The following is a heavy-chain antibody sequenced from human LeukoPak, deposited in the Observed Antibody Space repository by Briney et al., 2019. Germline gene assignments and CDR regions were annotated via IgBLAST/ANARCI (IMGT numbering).Heavy chain of an antibody. V-gene: IGHV3-30*04. CDR3: ARDCVPGQYYYGSGSGGDPIYYYYMDV. CDR1: GFTFSSYA. J-gene: IGHJ6*03. CDR2: ISYDGSNK. Sequence: GGSLRLSCAASGFTFSSYAMHWVRQAPGKGLEWVAVISYDGSNKYYADSVKGRFTISRDNSKNTLYLQMNSLRAEDTAVYYCARDCVPGQYYYGSGSGGDPIYYYYMDVWGKGTTVTISS. D-gene: IGHD3-10*01.